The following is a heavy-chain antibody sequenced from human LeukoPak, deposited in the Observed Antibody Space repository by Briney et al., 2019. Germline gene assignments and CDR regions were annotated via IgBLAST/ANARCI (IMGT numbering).Heavy chain of an antibody. Sequence: SETLSLTCTVSGVSITSYYWSWIRQPAGKGLEWIGRIYSSGSTNYNPSLKSRVTMSVDTSKNQFSLKLSSVTAADTAVYYCARGSTDYYFDYWGQGTLVTVSS. J-gene: IGHJ4*02. V-gene: IGHV4-4*07. CDR3: ARGSTDYYFDY. CDR2: IYSSGST. CDR1: GVSITSYY.